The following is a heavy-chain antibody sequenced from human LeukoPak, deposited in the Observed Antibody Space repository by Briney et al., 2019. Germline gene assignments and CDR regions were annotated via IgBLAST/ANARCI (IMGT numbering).Heavy chain of an antibody. V-gene: IGHV4-59*01. D-gene: IGHD6-19*01. CDR2: IYYSGST. CDR1: GGSISSYY. J-gene: IGHJ4*02. Sequence: SETLSLTCTASGGSISSYYWSWIRQPPGKGLEWIGYIYYSGSTNYNPSLKSRVTISVDTSKNQFSLKLSSVTAADTAVYYCARDSSGWGRFDYWGQGTLVTVSS. CDR3: ARDSSGWGRFDY.